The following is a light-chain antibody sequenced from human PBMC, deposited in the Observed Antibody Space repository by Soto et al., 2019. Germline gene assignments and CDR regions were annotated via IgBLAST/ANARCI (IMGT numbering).Light chain of an antibody. V-gene: IGKV3-20*01. Sequence: EIVLTQSPGTLSLSPGERATLSCRASQSVSSSYLAWYQQKPGQAPRLFIYGASSRATGIPDRFSGSGSGTDFTLTISRLEPDDFAVYYCQQYGSSPLTFGQGTKVEIK. CDR3: QQYGSSPLT. J-gene: IGKJ1*01. CDR2: GAS. CDR1: QSVSSSY.